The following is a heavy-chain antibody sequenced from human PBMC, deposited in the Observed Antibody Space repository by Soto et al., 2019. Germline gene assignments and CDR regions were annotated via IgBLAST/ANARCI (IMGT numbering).Heavy chain of an antibody. Sequence: DVELLESGGGLVHPGGSLRLSCTASGFSLGDYGMNWVRQTPGKGLEWVSTISASGHSAYSADSVKGRLIISRDNSKKTLYLQMNSLRAEDTAVYYCARSALLWWALDSWGQGTLVTVSS. D-gene: IGHD2-15*01. CDR2: ISASGHSA. CDR3: ARSALLWWALDS. CDR1: GFSLGDYG. V-gene: IGHV3-23*01. J-gene: IGHJ4*02.